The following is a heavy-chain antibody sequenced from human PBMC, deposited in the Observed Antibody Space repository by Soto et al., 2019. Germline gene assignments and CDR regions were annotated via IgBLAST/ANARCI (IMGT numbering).Heavy chain of an antibody. CDR3: PRRADSGDYPAKIDV. D-gene: IGHD4-17*01. Sequence: QVHLVQSGGELKKPGASVKVSCRASGNSFSSYVISWVRQAPGQGLEWMGWISASNGDTNYAQKFQGRVIMTTDTSTNTAFAKVRSLTSLDTALYSCPRRADSGDYPAKIDVWGKGPGVTVS. CDR2: ISASNGDT. V-gene: IGHV1-18*01. J-gene: IGHJ6*03. CDR1: GNSFSSYV.